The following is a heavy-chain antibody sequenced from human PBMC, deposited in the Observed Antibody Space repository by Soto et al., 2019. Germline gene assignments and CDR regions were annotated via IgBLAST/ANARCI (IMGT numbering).Heavy chain of an antibody. J-gene: IGHJ4*02. CDR1: GFTFSSDA. V-gene: IGHV3-23*01. CDR3: AKRLAGYYFDY. Sequence: EVQLLESGGGLVQPGGSLRLSCAASGFTFSSDAMSWVRQAPGKGLEWVSSISHSGGSTYYADSVKGRFTISRDNSKNTLYLQMNSLRAEDTAVYYCAKRLAGYYFDYWGQGTLVTVSS. CDR2: ISHSGGST. D-gene: IGHD3-10*01.